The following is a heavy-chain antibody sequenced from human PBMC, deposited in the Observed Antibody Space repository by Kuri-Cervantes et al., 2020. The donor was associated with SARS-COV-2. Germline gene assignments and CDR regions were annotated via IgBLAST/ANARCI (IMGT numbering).Heavy chain of an antibody. CDR2: IYHSGST. V-gene: IGHV4-30-2*01. D-gene: IGHD3-22*01. CDR3: ARGLYYYDSSGP. Sequence: SQTLSLTCAVSGGSISSGGSSWSWIRQPPGKGLEWIGYIYHSGSTYYNPSLKSRVTISVDTSKNQFSLKLSSVTAADTAVYYCARGLYYYDSSGPWGQGTLVTVSS. J-gene: IGHJ5*02. CDR1: GGSISSGGSS.